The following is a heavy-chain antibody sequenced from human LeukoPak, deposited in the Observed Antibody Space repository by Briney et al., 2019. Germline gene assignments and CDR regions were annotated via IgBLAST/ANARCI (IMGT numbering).Heavy chain of an antibody. V-gene: IGHV3-30*03. CDR2: ISSDGSNN. D-gene: IGHD4-23*01. CDR1: GFTFNSDN. CDR3: ARDPSSTVVMRYYFDY. Sequence: PGGSLRLSCAASGFTFNSDNMHWVRQAPGKGLEWVAVISSDGSNNCYADSVKGRFTISRDNSRNTLYLQMSSLRSEDTAVYYCARDPSSTVVMRYYFDYWGQGTLVTVSS. J-gene: IGHJ4*02.